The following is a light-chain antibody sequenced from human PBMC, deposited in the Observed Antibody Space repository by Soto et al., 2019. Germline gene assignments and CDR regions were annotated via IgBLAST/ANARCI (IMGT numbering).Light chain of an antibody. Sequence: QSALTQPASVSGSPGQSITISCTGTSSDVGGYNYVSWYQQHPGKAPKLMIYDVSNRPSGVSNRFSGSKSGNTASLTISGLQAEDEADYYCTSYAGSNFPVVFGGGTKLTVL. J-gene: IGLJ2*01. CDR3: TSYAGSNFPVV. V-gene: IGLV2-14*01. CDR1: SSDVGGYNY. CDR2: DVS.